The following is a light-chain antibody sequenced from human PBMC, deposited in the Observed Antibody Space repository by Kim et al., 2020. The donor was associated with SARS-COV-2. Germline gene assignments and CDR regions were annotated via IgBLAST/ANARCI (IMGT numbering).Light chain of an antibody. CDR1: SLRSYY. CDR3: NSRDSSGNHLV. V-gene: IGLV3-19*01. CDR2: GKN. Sequence: ALGQTARITCQGNSLRSYYASWYQQKPGQAPVLVIYGKNTRPSGIPDRFSGSSSGNTASLTITGAQAEDEADYYCNSRDSSGNHLVFGGGTQLTVL. J-gene: IGLJ2*01.